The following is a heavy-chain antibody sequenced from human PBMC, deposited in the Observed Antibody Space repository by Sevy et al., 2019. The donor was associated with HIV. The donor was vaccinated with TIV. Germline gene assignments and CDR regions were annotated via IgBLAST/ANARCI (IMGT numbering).Heavy chain of an antibody. CDR2: ISGSGGDT. D-gene: IGHD3-22*01. V-gene: IGHV3-23*01. J-gene: IGHJ6*02. CDR1: GFTFSTYA. CDR3: AKDAYYYDGSGYSMSQWYYGMDV. Sequence: GGSLRLSCAASGFTFSTYAMSWVRQAPGKGLGWVSDISGSGGDTYCAEPVKGRFTISRDNSKNTLYLQMNSLRAEDTAVYYCAKDAYYYDGSGYSMSQWYYGMDVWGQGTTVTVSS.